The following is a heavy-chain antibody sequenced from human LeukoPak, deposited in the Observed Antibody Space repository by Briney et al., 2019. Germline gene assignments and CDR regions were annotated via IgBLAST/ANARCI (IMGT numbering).Heavy chain of an antibody. V-gene: IGHV1-46*01. CDR3: ARDPAAIVVVVAATWHYFDY. Sequence: ASVKVSCKASGYTFTSYYMHWVRQAPGQGLEWMGIINPSGGSTGYAQKFQGRVTMTRDTSTSTVYMELSSLRSEDTAAYYCARDPAAIVVVVAATWHYFDYWGQGTLVTVSS. D-gene: IGHD2-15*01. J-gene: IGHJ4*02. CDR1: GYTFTSYY. CDR2: INPSGGST.